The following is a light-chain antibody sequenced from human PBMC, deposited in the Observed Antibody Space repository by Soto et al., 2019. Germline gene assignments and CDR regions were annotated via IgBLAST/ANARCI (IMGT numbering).Light chain of an antibody. CDR2: EVS. CDR1: SSDVGGFDY. V-gene: IGLV2-14*01. CDR3: SSYTSSSTLV. J-gene: IGLJ1*01. Sequence: QSALTQPPSASGSPGQSVTISCTGTSSDVGGFDYVSWYQQYPGKAPKLMIYEVSNRPSGVSNRFSGSKSGNTASLTISGLQAEDEADYYCSSYTSSSTLVFGTGTKLTVL.